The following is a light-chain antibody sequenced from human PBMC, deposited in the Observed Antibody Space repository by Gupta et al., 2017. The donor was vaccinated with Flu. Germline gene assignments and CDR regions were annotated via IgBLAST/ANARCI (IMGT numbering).Light chain of an antibody. Sequence: DIQMTQSPSSVSASVGDRVTITCRASQDINTWLAWYQQKPGKAPNLLIYAASSLQGGVPSRFSGSGSRTDFTLTISSLQPEDFATYYCLQTNTFPPTFGPGAKVDIK. V-gene: IGKV1D-12*01. J-gene: IGKJ3*01. CDR3: LQTNTFPPT. CDR2: AAS. CDR1: QDINTW.